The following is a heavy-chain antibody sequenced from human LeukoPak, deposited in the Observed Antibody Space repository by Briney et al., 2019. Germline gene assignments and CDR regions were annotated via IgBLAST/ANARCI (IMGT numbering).Heavy chain of an antibody. D-gene: IGHD4-17*01. CDR2: IYGNGREI. V-gene: IGHV3-23*01. CDR3: ARVSDYGDYPNWFDP. J-gene: IGHJ5*02. Sequence: GGSLRLSCAASGFTFSASPMIWVRQVSGKGLEWVSVIYGNGREIHYADSVKGRFTISRDNSKNTLFLQMNSLRAEDTAVYYCARVSDYGDYPNWFDPWGQGTLVTVSS. CDR1: GFTFSASP.